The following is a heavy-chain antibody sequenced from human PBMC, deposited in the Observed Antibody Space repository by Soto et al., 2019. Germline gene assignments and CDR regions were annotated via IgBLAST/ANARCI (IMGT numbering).Heavy chain of an antibody. J-gene: IGHJ4*02. Sequence: PSETLSLTCSVSGGSISSSSYYWGWIRQSPGKGLEWIGSIYYSGNTFYNPSLKSRVSISVDTSKNQFSLKLTSVTAADTAVYYCARRGSGSWYFDYWGQGARVTVPS. CDR3: ARRGSGSWYFDY. CDR2: IYYSGNT. D-gene: IGHD6-13*01. V-gene: IGHV4-39*01. CDR1: GGSISSSSYY.